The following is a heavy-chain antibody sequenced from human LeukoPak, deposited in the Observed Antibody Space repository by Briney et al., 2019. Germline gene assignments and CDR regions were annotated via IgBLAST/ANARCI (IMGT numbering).Heavy chain of an antibody. CDR3: ARVSGYGWESFYDY. D-gene: IGHD5-12*01. Sequence: SETLSLTCTVSSGSITNYYWSWIRQPPGKGLEWIGFIYYSGSTNYNPSLKSRVTISVDTSKNQFSLKLSSVTAADTAVYYCARVSGYGWESFYDYWGQGTLVTVSS. CDR2: IYYSGST. J-gene: IGHJ4*02. CDR1: SGSITNYY. V-gene: IGHV4-59*01.